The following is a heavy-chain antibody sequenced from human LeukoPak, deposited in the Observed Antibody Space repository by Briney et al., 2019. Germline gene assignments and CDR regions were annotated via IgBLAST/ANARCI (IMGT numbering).Heavy chain of an antibody. CDR3: ARGDWQRVLDY. Sequence: GWMNPNSGNTGYAQKFQGRVTMTRNTSISTAYMELSSLRSEDTAVYYCARGDWQRVLDYWGQGTLVTVSS. V-gene: IGHV1-8*01. D-gene: IGHD2-21*01. CDR2: MNPNSGNT. J-gene: IGHJ4*02.